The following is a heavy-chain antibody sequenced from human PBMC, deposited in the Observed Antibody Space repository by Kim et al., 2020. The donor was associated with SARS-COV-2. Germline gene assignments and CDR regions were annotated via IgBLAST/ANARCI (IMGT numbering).Heavy chain of an antibody. Sequence: GGSLRLSCATSGFTFSAYDMNWVRRAPGKGLEWFSFITKNSTTIYYADSVKGRFTISRDNAKNSLYLQLNSLRDEDTALYYCVRDRMGGAFDIWGQGTMVTVSS. D-gene: IGHD3-16*01. CDR3: VRDRMGGAFDI. V-gene: IGHV3-48*02. J-gene: IGHJ3*02. CDR1: GFTFSAYD. CDR2: ITKNSTTI.